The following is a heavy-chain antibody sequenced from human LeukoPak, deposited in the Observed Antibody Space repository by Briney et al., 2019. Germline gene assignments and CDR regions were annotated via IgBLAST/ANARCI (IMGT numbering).Heavy chain of an antibody. D-gene: IGHD3-10*01. CDR1: VFSPADYS. J-gene: IGHJ6*02. CDR3: AKDMSPGAYYGSVSQQKTYYYYYGMDV. CDR2: ISLVGGRT. V-gene: IGHV3-43*01. Sequence: PRGSLRLSCAASVFSPADYSMQSGCEAPGEGVEWGSLISLVGGRTYSTDSVKVRFTISRDNSKNSLYLQMNSLRTEDTALYYCAKDMSPGAYYGSVSQQKTYYYYYGMDVWGQGTTVTVSS.